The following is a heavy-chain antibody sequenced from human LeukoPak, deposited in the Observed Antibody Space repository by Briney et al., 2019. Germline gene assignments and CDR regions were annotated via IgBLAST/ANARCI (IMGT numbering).Heavy chain of an antibody. Sequence: GESLKISCKVSGYSFTSSWIGWVRQMPGKGLEWMGIIFPSDSDTRSSPSFQGQLTISADKSISTAYLQWSSLKASDTAMYYCARHRGGDCCPGDVDYWGQGTLVTVSS. CDR1: GYSFTSSW. J-gene: IGHJ4*02. CDR3: ARHRGGDCCPGDVDY. D-gene: IGHD2-21*02. V-gene: IGHV5-51*01. CDR2: IFPSDSDT.